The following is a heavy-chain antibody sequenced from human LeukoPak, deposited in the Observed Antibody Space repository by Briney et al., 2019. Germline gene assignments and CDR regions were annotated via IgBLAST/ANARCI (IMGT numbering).Heavy chain of an antibody. J-gene: IGHJ3*02. CDR2: INHSGST. CDR3: ARFVRDSSGYYDIPNAFDI. V-gene: IGHV4-34*01. CDR1: GGSFSGYY. D-gene: IGHD3-22*01. Sequence: SETLSLTCAVYGGSFSGYYWSWIRQPPGKGLEWIGEINHSGSTNYNPSLKSRVTISVDTSKNQFSLKLGSVTAADTAVYYCARFVRDSSGYYDIPNAFDIWGQGTMVTVSS.